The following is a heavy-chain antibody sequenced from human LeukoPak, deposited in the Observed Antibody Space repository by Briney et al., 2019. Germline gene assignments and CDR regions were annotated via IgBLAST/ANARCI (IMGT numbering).Heavy chain of an antibody. CDR1: GGSISSGGYY. CDR2: IYYSGST. V-gene: IGHV4-31*03. D-gene: IGHD2-21*02. CDR3: AREGCGGDCYTTGKSVFDI. J-gene: IGHJ3*02. Sequence: LQTLSLTCTVSGGSISSGGYYWRSIRQHPGKGLERIVYIYYSGSTYYTPTLKIRVTISVDTSKNQFSLKLSSVTAADTAVYYCAREGCGGDCYTTGKSVFDIWGQGTMVTVSS.